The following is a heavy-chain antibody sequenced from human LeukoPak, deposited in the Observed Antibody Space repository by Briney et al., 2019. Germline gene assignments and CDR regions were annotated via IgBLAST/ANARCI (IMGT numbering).Heavy chain of an antibody. CDR2: IYSGGSGGST. Sequence: GGSLRLSCAASGFTVSSNYMSWVRQAPGKGLEWVSVIYSGGSGGSTYYADSVKGRFTISRDNSKNTLYLQVNSLRAEDTAVYYCATRGDYGDYWYYFDYWGQGTLVTVSS. V-gene: IGHV3-53*01. CDR3: ATRGDYGDYWYYFDY. D-gene: IGHD4-17*01. J-gene: IGHJ4*02. CDR1: GFTVSSNY.